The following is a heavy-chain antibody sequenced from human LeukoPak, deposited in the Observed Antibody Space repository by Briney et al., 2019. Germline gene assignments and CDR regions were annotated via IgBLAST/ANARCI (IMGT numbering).Heavy chain of an antibody. J-gene: IGHJ4*02. CDR2: IYPGDSDT. V-gene: IGHV5-51*01. CDR3: ARRHCSGGSCYSDFGY. D-gene: IGHD2-15*01. Sequence: GESLKISCKGSGYSFTSYWIGWVRQMPGKDLEWMGIIYPGDSDTRYSPSFQGQVTISADKSISTAYLQWSSLKASDTAMYYCARRHCSGGSCYSDFGYWGQGTLVTVSS. CDR1: GYSFTSYW.